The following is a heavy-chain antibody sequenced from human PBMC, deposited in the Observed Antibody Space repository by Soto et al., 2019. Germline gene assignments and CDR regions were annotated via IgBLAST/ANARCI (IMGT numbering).Heavy chain of an antibody. Sequence: SETVSLTCTVSGGSISSYYWSWIRQPPGKGLEWIGYIYYSGSTNYNPSLKSRVTISVDTSKNQLPLKLSSVTAADTAVYYCARGGRSSSWYLSLFGRCGTGYLITVSS. V-gene: IGHV4-59*01. CDR1: GGSISSYY. J-gene: IGHJ5*02. CDR3: ARGGRSSSWYLSLFGR. D-gene: IGHD6-13*01. CDR2: IYYSGST.